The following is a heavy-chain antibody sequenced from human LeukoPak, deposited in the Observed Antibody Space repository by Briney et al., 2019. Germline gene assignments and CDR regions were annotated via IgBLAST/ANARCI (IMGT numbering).Heavy chain of an antibody. CDR2: IYYSGGT. CDR3: ARDLRWELIPWFDP. V-gene: IGHV4-59*01. D-gene: IGHD1-26*01. CDR1: GGSISSYY. Sequence: PSETPSLTCTVSGGSISSYYWSWIRQPPGKGLEWIGYIYYSGGTNYNPSLKSRVTISVDTSKNQFSLKLSSVTAADTAVYYCARDLRWELIPWFDPWGQGTLVTVSS. J-gene: IGHJ5*02.